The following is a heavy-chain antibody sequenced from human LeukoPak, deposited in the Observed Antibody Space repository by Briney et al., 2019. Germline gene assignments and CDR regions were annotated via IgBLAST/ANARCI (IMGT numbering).Heavy chain of an antibody. CDR2: ISSSSSTI. CDR1: GFTFSSYS. CDR3: ARERRIVAAPTNT. D-gene: IGHD1-26*01. Sequence: GGSLRLSCAASGFTFSSYSMNWVRQAPGKGLEWVSYISSSSSTIYYADSVKGRFTISRDNAKNSLYLQMNSLRAEDTAVYYCARERRIVAAPTNTWGQGTLVTVSS. V-gene: IGHV3-48*01. J-gene: IGHJ4*02.